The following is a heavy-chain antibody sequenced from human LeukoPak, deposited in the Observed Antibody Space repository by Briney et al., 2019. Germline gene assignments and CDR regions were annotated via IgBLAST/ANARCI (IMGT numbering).Heavy chain of an antibody. Sequence: SETLSLTCTVSGGSISSYYWSWIRQPAGKGLEWIGSTYYSGSIYYNPSLKSRVTISVDTSKNQFSLKLSSVTAADTAVYYCARLTQNDYYGSGSYYNPDAFDIWGQGTMVTVSS. V-gene: IGHV4-59*05. CDR3: ARLTQNDYYGSGSYYNPDAFDI. CDR2: TYYSGSI. CDR1: GGSISSYY. D-gene: IGHD3-10*01. J-gene: IGHJ3*02.